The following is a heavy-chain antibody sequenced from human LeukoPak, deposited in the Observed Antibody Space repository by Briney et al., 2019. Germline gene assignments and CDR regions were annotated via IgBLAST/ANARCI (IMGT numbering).Heavy chain of an antibody. V-gene: IGHV4-34*01. CDR3: ASSSGCSGGSCYGTEKEPLDY. CDR2: INHSGST. J-gene: IGHJ4*02. D-gene: IGHD2-15*01. CDR1: GGSFSGYY. Sequence: SETLSLTCAVHGGSFSGYYWSWIRQPPGKGLEWIGEINHSGSTNYNPSLKSRVTISVDTSKNQFSLKLSSVTAADTAVYYCASSSGCSGGSCYGTEKEPLDYWGQGTLVTVSS.